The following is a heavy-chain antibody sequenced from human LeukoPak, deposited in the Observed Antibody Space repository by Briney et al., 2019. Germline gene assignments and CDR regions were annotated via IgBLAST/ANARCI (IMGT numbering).Heavy chain of an antibody. J-gene: IGHJ4*02. Sequence: SGGSLRLSCAASGFTFSSQAMTWVRQAPGKGLEWVSAIDGSGGSTYYADSVEGRFTISRDNSKNTLYLQMNSLRAEDTAVYYCATSTFYDILTGYEQYYFDYWGQGTLVTVSS. D-gene: IGHD3-9*01. CDR3: ATSTFYDILTGYEQYYFDY. V-gene: IGHV3-23*01. CDR2: IDGSGGST. CDR1: GFTFSSQA.